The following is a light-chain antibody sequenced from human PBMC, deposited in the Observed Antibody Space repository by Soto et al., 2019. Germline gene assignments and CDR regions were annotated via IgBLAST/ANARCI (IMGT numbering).Light chain of an antibody. Sequence: EIVLTQSPGTLSLSAGERATLSCRASQSVTSSYLAWYQQKPGQAPRLLIYGASSRAAGIPDRFSGSGSGTDFTLTISRLEPEDFAVYYCQQYGSSPPTFGPGTKVDI. CDR1: QSVTSSY. V-gene: IGKV3-20*01. CDR3: QQYGSSPPT. J-gene: IGKJ3*01. CDR2: GAS.